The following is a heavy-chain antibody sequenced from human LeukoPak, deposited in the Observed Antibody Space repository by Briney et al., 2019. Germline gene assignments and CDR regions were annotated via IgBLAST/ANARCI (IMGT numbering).Heavy chain of an antibody. CDR2: ISGSGVGT. D-gene: IGHD3-22*01. V-gene: IGHV3-23*01. CDR3: AREYYGSSNWFDP. Sequence: PGGSLRLSCAASGFTFSTYAMGWVRQAPGKGLEWVSAISGSGVGTYYADSVKGRFTISRDNSKNTLYLQMSSLRAEDTAVYFCAREYYGSSNWFDPWGQGTLVTVSS. CDR1: GFTFSTYA. J-gene: IGHJ5*02.